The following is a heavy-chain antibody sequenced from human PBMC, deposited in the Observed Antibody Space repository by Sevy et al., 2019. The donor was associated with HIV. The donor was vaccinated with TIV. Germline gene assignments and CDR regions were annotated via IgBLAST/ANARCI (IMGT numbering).Heavy chain of an antibody. CDR1: GFTFSSYA. J-gene: IGHJ4*02. CDR2: ISSNGGST. V-gene: IGHV3-64D*06. CDR3: VVSRITMIVVDIVFDY. Sequence: GGSLRLSCSASGFTFSSYAMHWVRQAPGKGLEYVSAISSNGGSTYYADSVKGRFTISRDNSKNTLYLQMSSLRAEDTAVYYCVVSRITMIVVDIVFDYWGQGTLVTVSS. D-gene: IGHD3-22*01.